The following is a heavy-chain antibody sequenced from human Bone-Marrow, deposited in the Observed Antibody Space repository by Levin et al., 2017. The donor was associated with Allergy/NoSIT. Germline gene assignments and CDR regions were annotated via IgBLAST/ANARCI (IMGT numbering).Heavy chain of an antibody. Sequence: PGESLKISCAASGFTFSSYGMHWVRQAPGKGLEWVAVILHDGSNKYYADSVKGRFTISRDNSKSTLYLQMNTLRSEDTAVYYCAREILVTGPFDNWGQGALVTVSS. V-gene: IGHV3-30*03. CDR1: GFTFSSYG. J-gene: IGHJ4*02. D-gene: IGHD3-22*01. CDR2: ILHDGSNK. CDR3: AREILVTGPFDN.